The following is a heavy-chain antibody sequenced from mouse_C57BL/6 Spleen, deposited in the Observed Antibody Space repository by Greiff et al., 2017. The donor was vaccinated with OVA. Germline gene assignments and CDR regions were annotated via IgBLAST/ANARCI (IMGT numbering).Heavy chain of an antibody. D-gene: IGHD2-3*01. Sequence: QVQLQQPGAELVMPGASVKLSCKASGYTFTSYWMHWVKQRPGQGLEWIGEIDPSDSYTNYNQKFKGKSTLTVDKSSSTAYMQLSRLTSEDSAVYYCARDDGFPFAYWGQGTLVTVSA. CDR3: ARDDGFPFAY. V-gene: IGHV1-69*01. CDR2: IDPSDSYT. J-gene: IGHJ3*01. CDR1: GYTFTSYW.